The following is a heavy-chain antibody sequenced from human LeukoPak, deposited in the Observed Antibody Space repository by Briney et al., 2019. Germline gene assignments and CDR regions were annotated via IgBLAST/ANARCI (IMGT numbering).Heavy chain of an antibody. Sequence: QPGGSLRLSCAASGFTVGSSYMNWVRQAPGKGLEWVSVIYTGGSTYYADSVKGRFTISRDNSKNTLYLQMNSLRAEDTAVYYCARDANKKNYFDCWGQGTLVTVSS. J-gene: IGHJ4*02. D-gene: IGHD2/OR15-2a*01. CDR2: IYTGGST. CDR1: GFTVGSSY. CDR3: ARDANKKNYFDC. V-gene: IGHV3-53*01.